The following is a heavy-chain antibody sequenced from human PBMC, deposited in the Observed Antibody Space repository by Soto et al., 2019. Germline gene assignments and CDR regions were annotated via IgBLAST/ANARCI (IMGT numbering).Heavy chain of an antibody. J-gene: IGHJ4*02. CDR1: GGSISSSSYY. D-gene: IGHD3-10*01. Sequence: QLQLQESGPGLVKPSETLSLTCTVSGGSISSSSYYWGWIRQPPGKGLEWIGSIYYSGSTYYNPSLKSRVTISVDTSKNQFSLKLSSVTAADTAVYYCARLRGGGVGGYYGSGRLFDYWGQGTLVTVSS. CDR2: IYYSGST. CDR3: ARLRGGGVGGYYGSGRLFDY. V-gene: IGHV4-39*01.